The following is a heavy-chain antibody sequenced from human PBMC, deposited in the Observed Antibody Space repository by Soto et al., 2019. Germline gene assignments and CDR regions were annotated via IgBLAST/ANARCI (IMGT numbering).Heavy chain of an antibody. CDR1: VYTFTNYW. J-gene: IGHJ4*02. CDR3: ARHLGEQWLDFDY. D-gene: IGHD6-19*01. CDR2: IDPSDSYT. V-gene: IGHV5-10-1*01. Sequence: PGESLKISCKGFVYTFTNYWINWVRQMPGKGLEWMGRIDPSDSYTDYSPSFQGHVTISADKSINTAFLEWSSLKASDTAMYYCARHLGEQWLDFDYWGQGTLVTSPQ.